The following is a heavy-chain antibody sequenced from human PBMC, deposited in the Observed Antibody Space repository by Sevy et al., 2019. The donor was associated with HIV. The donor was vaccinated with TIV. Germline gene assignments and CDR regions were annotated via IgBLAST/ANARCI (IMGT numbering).Heavy chain of an antibody. CDR1: GGSISSYY. J-gene: IGHJ4*02. V-gene: IGHV4-59*01. CDR2: IYYSGST. D-gene: IGHD6-13*01. CDR3: ARVRYSSSWLFDY. Sequence: SETLSLTCTVSGGSISSYYWSWIRQPPGKGLEWIGYIYYSGSTNYNPSLKRRLTISVDTSKNQFSLKLSSVTAADTAVYYCARVRYSSSWLFDYWGQGTLVTVSS.